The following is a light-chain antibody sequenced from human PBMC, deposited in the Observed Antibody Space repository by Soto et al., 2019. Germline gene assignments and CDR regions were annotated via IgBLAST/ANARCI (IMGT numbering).Light chain of an antibody. J-gene: IGKJ5*01. CDR1: LSIGGY. CDR3: QQSDSIPLT. CDR2: AAS. V-gene: IGKV1-39*01. Sequence: TQSPSSLSASVGDRVTITCRASLSIGGYLTWYQQLPGKAPKLLIFAASGLQSGVPSRFSGSGSGTDFTLTIGSLEPEDFATYFCQQSDSIPLTFGQGTRLDIK.